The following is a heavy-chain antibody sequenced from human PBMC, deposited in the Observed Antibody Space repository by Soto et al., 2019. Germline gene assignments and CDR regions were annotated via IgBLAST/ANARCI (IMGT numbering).Heavy chain of an antibody. J-gene: IGHJ5*01. V-gene: IGHV3-53*04. D-gene: IGHD6-13*01. Sequence: GGSLRLSCAASGFTVSSNYMTWVRQAPGKGLEWVSVIYSDGNTYYADSVKGRFTISRHNSKNTLYLQMNSLIAEDTAVYYCARVGYSDNWPHLCDWFDSWGQGTLVTVSS. CDR2: IYSDGNT. CDR3: ARVGYSDNWPHLCDWFDS. CDR1: GFTVSSNY.